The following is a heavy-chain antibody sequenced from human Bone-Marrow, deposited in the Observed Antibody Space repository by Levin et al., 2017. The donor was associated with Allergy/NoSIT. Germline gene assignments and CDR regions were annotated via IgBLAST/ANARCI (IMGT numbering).Heavy chain of an antibody. CDR1: GGSINTFY. Sequence: SETLSLTCTVSGGSINTFYLNWIRQPPGKGLEWIGYMYYSGGISYNPSLKSRATISVDTSKNQFSLKLTSVTAADTAVYYCARDALRDAFDIWGQGKMVTVSS. J-gene: IGHJ3*02. D-gene: IGHD3-16*01. CDR3: ARDALRDAFDI. CDR2: MYYSGGI. V-gene: IGHV4-59*01.